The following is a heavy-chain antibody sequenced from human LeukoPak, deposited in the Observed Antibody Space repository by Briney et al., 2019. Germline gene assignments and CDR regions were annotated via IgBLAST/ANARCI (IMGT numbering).Heavy chain of an antibody. CDR1: GYTFTSYG. J-gene: IGHJ5*02. Sequence: ASVKVSCKASGYTFTSYGISWVRQAPGQGLERMGWISAYNGNTNYAQKLQGRVTMTTDASTSTAYMELRSLRSDDTAVYYCARAGGDSPRGWFDPWGQGTLVTVSS. V-gene: IGHV1-18*01. D-gene: IGHD2-21*02. CDR3: ARAGGDSPRGWFDP. CDR2: ISAYNGNT.